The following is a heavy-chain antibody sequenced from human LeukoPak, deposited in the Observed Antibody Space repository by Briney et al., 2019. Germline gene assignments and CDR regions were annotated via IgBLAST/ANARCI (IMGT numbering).Heavy chain of an antibody. J-gene: IGHJ4*02. CDR3: VKDGGYSGYETFGY. CDR2: ISSNGGST. V-gene: IGHV3-64D*06. D-gene: IGHD5-12*01. Sequence: PGGSLRLSCSASGFTFSRYAMHWVRQAPGKGLEYVSAISSNGGSTYYADSVKGRFTISRDNSKNTLYLQMSSLRAEDRAVYYCVKDGGYSGYETFGYWGQGTLVTVSS. CDR1: GFTFSRYA.